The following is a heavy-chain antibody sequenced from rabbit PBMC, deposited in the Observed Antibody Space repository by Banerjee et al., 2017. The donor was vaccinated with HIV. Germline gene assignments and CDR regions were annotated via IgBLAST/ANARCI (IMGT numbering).Heavy chain of an antibody. CDR2: IYIGGGNT. D-gene: IGHD4-1*01. V-gene: IGHV1S45*01. CDR1: GFTISSGNW. CDR3: ARDNGWAALFDL. J-gene: IGHJ4*01. Sequence: QEQLEESGGGLVKPGASLTLTCTASGFTISSGNWIDWVRQAPGKGLEWIGYIYIGGGNTDYASWVNGRFTISSDNTQNTVSLQMNSLTAADTATYFCARDNGWAALFDLWGPGTLVTVS.